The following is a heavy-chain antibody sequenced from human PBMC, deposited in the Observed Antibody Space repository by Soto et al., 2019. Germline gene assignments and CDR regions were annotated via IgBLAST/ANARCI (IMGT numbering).Heavy chain of an antibody. D-gene: IGHD3-16*01. CDR3: TRRGGYDYSWGSPKNYYYYYMDV. V-gene: IGHV3-73*01. J-gene: IGHJ6*03. CDR2: IRSKANSYAT. CDR1: GFTFSGSA. Sequence: EVQLVESGGGLVQPGGSLKLSCAASGFTFSGSAMHWVRQASGKGLEWVGRIRSKANSYATAYAASVKGRFTISRDDSKSTAYLQMNSLKTEDTAVYDCTRRGGYDYSWGSPKNYYYYYMDVWGKGTTVTVSS.